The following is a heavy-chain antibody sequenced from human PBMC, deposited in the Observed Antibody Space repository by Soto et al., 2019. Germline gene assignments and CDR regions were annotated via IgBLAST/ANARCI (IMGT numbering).Heavy chain of an antibody. CDR3: AKDDPYGSSAYYSGEMDY. J-gene: IGHJ4*02. V-gene: IGHV1-69*04. CDR2: IIPILGIA. D-gene: IGHD6-13*01. Sequence: SVKVSCKASGGTFSSYTISWVRQAPGQGLEWMGRIIPILGIANYAQKFQGRVTITADNAKNSLFLQMNSLRGEDTALYFCAKDDPYGSSAYYSGEMDYWGQGILVTVSS. CDR1: GGTFSSYT.